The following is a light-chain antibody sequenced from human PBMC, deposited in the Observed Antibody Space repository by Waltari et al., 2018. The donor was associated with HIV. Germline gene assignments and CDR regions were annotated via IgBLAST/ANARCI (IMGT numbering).Light chain of an antibody. J-gene: IGLJ2*01. V-gene: IGLV1-47*02. CDR1: SSNIGSNY. Sequence: QSVLTQPPSASGAPGQRVTISCSGSSSNIGSNYVYWYQQLPGTAPKLLIYSNNQRPSGVPVRFSGSKSGTSASLAISGLRSEDEADYYCAAWTDSRYVVFGGGTKLTVL. CDR2: SNN. CDR3: AAWTDSRYVV.